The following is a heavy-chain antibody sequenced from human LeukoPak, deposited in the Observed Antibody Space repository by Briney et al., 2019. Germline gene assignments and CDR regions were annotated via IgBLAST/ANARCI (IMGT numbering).Heavy chain of an antibody. CDR1: GFTFSSYT. V-gene: IGHV3-23*01. D-gene: IGHD3-3*01. Sequence: GGSLRLSCTASGFTFSSYTMTWVRQAPGKGLKWVSTITTGDGNTYYADSVKGRFTVSRGNSKNTLYLQMNSLRAEDTAVYYCAKSLKGITIFGVDYYGMDVWGQGTTVTVSS. CDR2: ITTGDGNT. J-gene: IGHJ6*02. CDR3: AKSLKGITIFGVDYYGMDV.